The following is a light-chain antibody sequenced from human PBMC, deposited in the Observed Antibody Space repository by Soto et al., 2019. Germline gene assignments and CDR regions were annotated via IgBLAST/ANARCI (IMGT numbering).Light chain of an antibody. Sequence: EIVLTQSPGTLSLSPGEGAALSCRASQPFSSRFLAWYQQKPGQSPSLLIYATSSRATGVPDRFSGSGSGTDFTLTINRLEPEDLAIYYCQQYATSPWTFGQGTKVEIK. CDR3: QQYATSPWT. CDR1: QPFSSRF. J-gene: IGKJ1*01. V-gene: IGKV3-20*01. CDR2: ATS.